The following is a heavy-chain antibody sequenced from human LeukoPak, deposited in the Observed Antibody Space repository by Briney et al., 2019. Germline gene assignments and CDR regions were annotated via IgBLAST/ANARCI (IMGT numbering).Heavy chain of an antibody. J-gene: IGHJ5*02. CDR2: ISYDGSNK. V-gene: IGHV3-30-3*01. Sequence: PGGSLRLSCAASGFTFSSYAMHWVRQAPGKGLEWVAVISYDGSNKYYADSVKGRFTISRDNSKNTLYLQTNSLRAEDTAVYYCARDGGGYQLPLGWFDPWGQGTLVTVSS. CDR1: GFTFSSYA. D-gene: IGHD2-2*01. CDR3: ARDGGGYQLPLGWFDP.